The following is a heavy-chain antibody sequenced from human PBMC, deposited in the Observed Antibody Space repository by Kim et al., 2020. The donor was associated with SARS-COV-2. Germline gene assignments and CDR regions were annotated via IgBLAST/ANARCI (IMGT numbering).Heavy chain of an antibody. J-gene: IGHJ6*02. V-gene: IGHV3-66*02. CDR1: GFIVSSNY. CDR2: IYSGGST. CDR3: ARHSLVYYYGMDV. D-gene: IGHD1-26*01. Sequence: GGSLRLSCAASGFIVSSNYMSWVRQAPGKGLEWVSVIYSGGSTYYAYSVKGRFTISRANSKNTLYLQMNSLRAEDTAVYYCARHSLVYYYGMDVWGQGTTVTVSS.